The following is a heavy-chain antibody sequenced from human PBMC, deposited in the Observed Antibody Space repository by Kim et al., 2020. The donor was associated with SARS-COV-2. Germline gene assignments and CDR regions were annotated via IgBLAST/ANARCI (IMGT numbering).Heavy chain of an antibody. D-gene: IGHD6-19*01. Sequence: GGSLRLSCAASGFTFSDYYMSWIRPAPGKGLEWFSYISSSSSYTNYADSVKGRFTISRDNAKNSLYLQMNSLRAEDTSVYYCARETSLAVTDYWGQGSLVTVSS. CDR1: GFTFSDYY. V-gene: IGHV3-11*05. CDR2: ISSSSSYT. CDR3: ARETSLAVTDY. J-gene: IGHJ4*02.